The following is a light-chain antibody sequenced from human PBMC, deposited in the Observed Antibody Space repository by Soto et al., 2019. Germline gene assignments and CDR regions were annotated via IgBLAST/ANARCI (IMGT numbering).Light chain of an antibody. J-gene: IGKJ1*01. Sequence: EVVLTQSPATLSLSPGERATLSCGASQSVSTNYLAWYQQKHGQXPKPLIYGAYTRATGVPARFSGSGSGTELTITISSLQPEDFAIYYCQQYDDWPRTFGQGTKGDI. CDR1: QSVSTN. V-gene: IGKV3-15*01. CDR2: GAY. CDR3: QQYDDWPRT.